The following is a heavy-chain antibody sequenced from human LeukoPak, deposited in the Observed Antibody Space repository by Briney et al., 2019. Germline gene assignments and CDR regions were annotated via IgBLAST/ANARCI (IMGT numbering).Heavy chain of an antibody. J-gene: IGHJ4*02. V-gene: IGHV4-59*01. D-gene: IGHD3-16*02. Sequence: SETLSLTCTVYGGSISSYYWSWIRQPPRKGLEWIGYISYSGNTNYNPSFKSRVTVSVDTSNNQFSLKLSSVTAADTAVYYCARYVWGSYPTFVDYWGQGTLVTVSS. CDR3: ARYVWGSYPTFVDY. CDR1: GGSISSYY. CDR2: ISYSGNT.